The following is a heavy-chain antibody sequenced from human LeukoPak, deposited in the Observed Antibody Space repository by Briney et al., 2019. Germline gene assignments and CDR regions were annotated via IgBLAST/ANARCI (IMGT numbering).Heavy chain of an antibody. D-gene: IGHD2-2*02. Sequence: GGSLRLSCAASGFTFSNFAMTWVHQAPGKGLEWVSTISGNGATTYYADSVKGHFTISRDNSKNTLFLQMNGLTAEDTAVYYCAKDARSCTSSACYTVSTYYFDSWGQGTLVSVSS. CDR1: GFTFSNFA. CDR3: AKDARSCTSSACYTVSTYYFDS. J-gene: IGHJ4*02. CDR2: ISGNGATT. V-gene: IGHV3-23*01.